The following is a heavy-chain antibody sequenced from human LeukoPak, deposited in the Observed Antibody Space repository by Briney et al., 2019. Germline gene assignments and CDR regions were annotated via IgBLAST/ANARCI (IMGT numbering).Heavy chain of an antibody. CDR1: GFTFSSYG. CDR3: AKLTSASGAYGVDV. Sequence: GGSLRLSCAASGFTFSSYGMSWVRQAPGKGLEWVSAISYSGASTYYADSVRGRFAISRDNSKNTLYLQMNSLRAEDTAVYYCAKLTSASGAYGVDVWGQGTTVTVSS. J-gene: IGHJ6*02. CDR2: ISYSGAST. V-gene: IGHV3-23*01. D-gene: IGHD3-10*01.